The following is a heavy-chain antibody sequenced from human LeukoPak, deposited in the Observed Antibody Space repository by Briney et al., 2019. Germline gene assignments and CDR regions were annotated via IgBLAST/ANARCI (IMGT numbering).Heavy chain of an antibody. CDR3: ARGHLNWNYAFLPRYYMDV. J-gene: IGHJ6*03. Sequence: SETLSLTCTVSGGSISSSSYYWGWIRQPPGKGLEWIGYIYYSGSTNYNPSLKSRVTISVDTSKNQFSLKLSSVTAADTAVYYCARGHLNWNYAFLPRYYMDVWGKGTTVTVSS. D-gene: IGHD1-7*01. CDR1: GGSISSSSYY. V-gene: IGHV4-61*05. CDR2: IYYSGST.